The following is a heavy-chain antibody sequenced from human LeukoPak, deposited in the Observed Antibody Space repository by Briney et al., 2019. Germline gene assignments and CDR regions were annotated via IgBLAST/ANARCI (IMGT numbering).Heavy chain of an antibody. J-gene: IGHJ4*02. D-gene: IGHD1-26*01. Sequence: QPGGSLRLSCAASGFTFANHAMSWVRQAPGEGLEWVSSISGSAGGTFYADSVKGRFTISRDNSKDTLYLHTNSLRAEDTAVYYCAKHPDLTIGWAKFDNWGQGTLVTVSS. CDR3: AKHPDLTIGWAKFDN. CDR2: ISGSAGGT. CDR1: GFTFANHA. V-gene: IGHV3-23*01.